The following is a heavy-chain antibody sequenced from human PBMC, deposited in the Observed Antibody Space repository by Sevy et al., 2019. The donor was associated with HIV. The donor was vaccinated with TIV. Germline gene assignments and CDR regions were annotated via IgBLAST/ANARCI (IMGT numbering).Heavy chain of an antibody. V-gene: IGHV4-59*01. J-gene: IGHJ1*01. CDR3: ARVGAAAQDFQP. CDR1: GGSISSYY. D-gene: IGHD6-13*01. Sequence: SETLSLTCTVSGGSISSYYWSWIRQPPGKGLEWIGYIYYSGSTNYNPSLKSRVTISVDTSKNQFSLRLSSVTAADTAVYYCARVGAAAQDFQPWGQGTLVTVSS. CDR2: IYYSGST.